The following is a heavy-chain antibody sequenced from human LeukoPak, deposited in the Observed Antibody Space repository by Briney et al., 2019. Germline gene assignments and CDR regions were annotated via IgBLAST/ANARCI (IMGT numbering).Heavy chain of an antibody. V-gene: IGHV4-38-2*01. Sequence: SETLSLTCAVSGYSISSSYYWRWIRQPPGKGLEWIGSIYHSGSTYYNPSLKSRVTISVDTSKNQFSLKLSSVTAADTAVYYCARSYCSGGSCYPHDAFDIWGQGTMVTVSS. CDR2: IYHSGST. D-gene: IGHD2-15*01. CDR1: GYSISSSYY. J-gene: IGHJ3*02. CDR3: ARSYCSGGSCYPHDAFDI.